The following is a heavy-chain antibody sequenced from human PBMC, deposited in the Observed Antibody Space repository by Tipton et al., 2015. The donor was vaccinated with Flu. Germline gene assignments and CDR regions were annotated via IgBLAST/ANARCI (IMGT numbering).Heavy chain of an antibody. CDR1: GGSISSYY. D-gene: IGHD2-21*01. CDR3: AREILPYGGGDCPTDAFDI. Sequence: TLSLTCTVSGGSISSYYWSWIRQPPGKGLEWIGYIYYSGSTNYNPSLKSRDTISVDTSKNQFSLKLSSVTAADTAVYYCAREILPYGGGDCPTDAFDIWGQGTMVTVSS. J-gene: IGHJ3*02. CDR2: IYYSGST. V-gene: IGHV4-59*12.